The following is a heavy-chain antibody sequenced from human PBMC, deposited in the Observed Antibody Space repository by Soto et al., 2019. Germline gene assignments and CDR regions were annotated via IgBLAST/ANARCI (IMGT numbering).Heavy chain of an antibody. CDR3: AHILCGDTDNWNYGAFGY. Sequence: QITLKESGPTLVKPTQTLTLTCTFSGFSLSTSGVGVGWIRQPPGKALEWVALIYWYDDKRYNPSLTTRLTITKDNAKNRLVLTMTHMYRVNTATYSCAHILCGDTDNWNYGAFGYWAQGTMVTVSS. CDR2: IYWYDDK. J-gene: IGHJ4*02. D-gene: IGHD1-7*01. V-gene: IGHV2-5*01. CDR1: GFSLSTSGVG.